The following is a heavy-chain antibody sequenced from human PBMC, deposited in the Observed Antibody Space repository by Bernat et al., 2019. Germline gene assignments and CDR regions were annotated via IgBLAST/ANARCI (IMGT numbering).Heavy chain of an antibody. Sequence: EVQLVESGGDLVQPGGSLRLSCAVSGFTVSSNYMTWVRQAPGKGLEWVSVIYTSGSTYYADSVKGRFNNSRDKSKNTLYHQMNSLRGEDTAIYYCARDTSGGGDAFDIWGQGTLVTVSS. D-gene: IGHD1-1*01. CDR2: IYTSGST. CDR3: ARDTSGGGDAFDI. J-gene: IGHJ3*02. V-gene: IGHV3-66*02. CDR1: GFTVSSNY.